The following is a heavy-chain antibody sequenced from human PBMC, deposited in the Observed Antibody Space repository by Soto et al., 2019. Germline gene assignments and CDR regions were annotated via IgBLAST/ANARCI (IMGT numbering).Heavy chain of an antibody. CDR1: GFTFSSYA. D-gene: IGHD3-10*01. Sequence: PGGSLRLSCAASGFTFSSYAMHWVRQAPGKGLEWVAVISYDGSNKYYADSVKGRFTISRDNSKNTLYLQMNSLRAEDTAVYYCAGDMSRYYYGSGSYYLDYWGQGTLVTVSS. CDR2: ISYDGSNK. J-gene: IGHJ4*02. CDR3: AGDMSRYYYGSGSYYLDY. V-gene: IGHV3-30-3*01.